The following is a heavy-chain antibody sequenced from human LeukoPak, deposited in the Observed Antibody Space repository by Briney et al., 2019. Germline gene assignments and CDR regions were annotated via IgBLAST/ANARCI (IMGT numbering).Heavy chain of an antibody. J-gene: IGHJ6*03. Sequence: PGGSLRLSCTISGFTFGDYSMTWVRQAQGKGLEWVGVIRNEAYGATTEYATSVKGRFTISADDSKSVAYLQMNSLKTEDTAVYYCTASTTGYSSGSYGTSYYYYYMDVWGKGTTVIVSS. D-gene: IGHD6-19*01. CDR2: IRNEAYGATT. V-gene: IGHV3-49*04. CDR3: TASTTGYSSGSYGTSYYYYYMDV. CDR1: GFTFGDYS.